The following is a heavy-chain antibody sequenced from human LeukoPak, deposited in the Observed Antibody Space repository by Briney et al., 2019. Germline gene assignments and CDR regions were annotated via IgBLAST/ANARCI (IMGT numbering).Heavy chain of an antibody. Sequence: PSETLSLTCTVSGGSITSSSAYNWGWIRQPPGKGLEWIGTIHSRGSTYYNPSLKSRVTISVDTSKNQFSLKLRSVTAADTAVYYCARDSGTTGEVKFDPWGQGTLVTVSS. V-gene: IGHV4-39*07. J-gene: IGHJ5*02. CDR1: GGSITSSSAYN. CDR2: IHSRGST. D-gene: IGHD3-10*01. CDR3: ARDSGTTGEVKFDP.